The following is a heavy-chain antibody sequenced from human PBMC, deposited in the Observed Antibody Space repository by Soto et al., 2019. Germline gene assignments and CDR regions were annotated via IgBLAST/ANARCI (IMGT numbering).Heavy chain of an antibody. CDR2: IVPNVGTV. CDR3: ARRDTSGFLRYFDN. CDR1: GGTFSSFINYP. Sequence: QVQLVQSGAEVKKPGSSVKVSCKSSGGTFSSFINYPINWVRQAPGQGLEWMGGIVPNVGTVNYAQKFRVKVTITADKSTGTAYRELSSLRSEDTALYYCARRDTSGFLRYFDNWGQGTQVTVSS. J-gene: IGHJ4*02. D-gene: IGHD3-3*01. V-gene: IGHV1-69*06.